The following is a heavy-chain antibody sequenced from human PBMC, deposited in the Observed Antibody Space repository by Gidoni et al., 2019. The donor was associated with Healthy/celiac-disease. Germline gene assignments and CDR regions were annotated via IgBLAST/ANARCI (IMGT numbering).Heavy chain of an antibody. J-gene: IGHJ5*02. V-gene: IGHV3-30*02. CDR1: GFTFSSYG. CDR2: IRYDGSNK. CDR3: AKDEGAGSSSPLHWFDP. Sequence: QVQLVESGGGVVQPGGSLRLSCAASGFTFSSYGMHWVRQAPGKGLEWVAFIRYDGSNKYYADSVKGRFTISRDNSKNTLYLQMNSLRAEDTAVYYCAKDEGAGSSSPLHWFDPWGQGTLVTVSS. D-gene: IGHD6-6*01.